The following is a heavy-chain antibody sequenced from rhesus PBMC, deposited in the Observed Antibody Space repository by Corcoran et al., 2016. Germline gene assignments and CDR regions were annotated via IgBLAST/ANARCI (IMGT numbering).Heavy chain of an antibody. D-gene: IGHD3-9*01. V-gene: IGHV1-111*02. Sequence: EVQLVQSGAEVKKPGASVKISCKDSGYTFTEPYLHWVGQAPGKGREWMGRGDPEDGEADYAQKFQDSITITADMSTDTAYMEQSSLRSEDTAVYYCARDRGHFDYWGQGVLVTVSS. CDR1: GYTFTEPY. CDR3: ARDRGHFDY. CDR2: GDPEDGEA. J-gene: IGHJ4*01.